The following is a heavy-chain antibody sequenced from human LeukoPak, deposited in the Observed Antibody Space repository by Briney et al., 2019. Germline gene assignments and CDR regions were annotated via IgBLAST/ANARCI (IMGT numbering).Heavy chain of an antibody. V-gene: IGHV3-21*01. J-gene: IGHJ2*01. CDR3: ARDPYSGYANWYFDL. Sequence: GGSLRLSCAASGFTFSSYAMSWVRQAPGKGLEWVSSISSSSSYIYYADSVKGRFTISRDNAKNSLYLQMNSLRAEDTAVYYCARDPYSGYANWYFDLWGRGTLVTVSS. CDR1: GFTFSSYA. D-gene: IGHD5-12*01. CDR2: ISSSSSYI.